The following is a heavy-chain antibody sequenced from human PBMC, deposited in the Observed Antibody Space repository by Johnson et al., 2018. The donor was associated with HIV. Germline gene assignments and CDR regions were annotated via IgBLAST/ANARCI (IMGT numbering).Heavy chain of an antibody. CDR1: GFTVSSNN. Sequence: MLLVESGGGLVQPGGSLRLSCAASGFTVSSNNMSWVRQAPGKGLEWVSVIYSGGSTYYADSVKGRFTISRDNSKNTLYLQMNSLRAEDTAVYYCAKGGSLTQVAPFDIWGQGTMVTVSS. CDR3: AKGGSLTQVAPFDI. D-gene: IGHD1-14*01. CDR2: IYSGGST. V-gene: IGHV3-66*01. J-gene: IGHJ3*02.